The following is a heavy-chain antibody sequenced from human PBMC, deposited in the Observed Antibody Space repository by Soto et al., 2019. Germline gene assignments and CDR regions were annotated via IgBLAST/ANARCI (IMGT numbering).Heavy chain of an antibody. D-gene: IGHD5-18*01. J-gene: IGHJ6*02. CDR1: GFTFSSYS. CDR3: ARAGEYSYGYYYYYGMDV. Sequence: EVQLVESGGGLGQPGGSLRLSCAASGFTFSSYSMNWVRQAPGKGLEWVSYISSSSDTIYYADSVKVRFTISRDNAKNSLYLQMNSLRDEHTAVYYCARAGEYSYGYYYYYGMDVWGQGTTVTVSS. CDR2: ISSSSDTI. V-gene: IGHV3-48*02.